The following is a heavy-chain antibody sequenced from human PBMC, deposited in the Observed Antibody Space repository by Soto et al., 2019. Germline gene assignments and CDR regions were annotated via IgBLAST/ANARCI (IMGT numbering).Heavy chain of an antibody. Sequence: SETLSLTCTVSGGSISSYYWSWIRQPPGKGLEWIGYIYSSGSTKYNSSFKSRVTISVDTSKNQFSLKVSSVTAADTAVYYCARFGDSRDYWGQGTLVTVSS. CDR3: ARFGDSRDY. CDR2: IYSSGST. D-gene: IGHD3-10*01. CDR1: GGSISSYY. V-gene: IGHV4-59*01. J-gene: IGHJ4*02.